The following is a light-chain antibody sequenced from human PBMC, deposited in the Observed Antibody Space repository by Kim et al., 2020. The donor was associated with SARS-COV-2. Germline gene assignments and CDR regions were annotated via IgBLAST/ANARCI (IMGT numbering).Light chain of an antibody. CDR1: NIGSKS. V-gene: IGLV3-21*04. J-gene: IGLJ1*01. CDR2: YDS. CDR3: QVWDSSSDSYV. Sequence: SYELTQPPSVSVAPGKTARITCGGNNIGSKSVHWYQQKPGQPPVLVIYYDSDRPSGIPERFSGSNSGNTATLTISWVEAGDEADYYCQVWDSSSDSYVFG.